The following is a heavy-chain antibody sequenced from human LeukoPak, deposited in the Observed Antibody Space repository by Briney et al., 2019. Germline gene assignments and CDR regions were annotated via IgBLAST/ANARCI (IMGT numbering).Heavy chain of an antibody. CDR1: GFTLNNYA. V-gene: IGHV3-48*01. CDR3: ARSVGEFDY. CDR2: ISSSSSTI. J-gene: IGHJ4*02. Sequence: GGSLRLSCAASGFTLNNYAMSWVRQVPGKGLEWVSYISSSSSTIYYADSVKGRFTISRDNAKNSLYLQMNSLRAEDTAVYYCARSVGEFDYWGQGTLVTVSS. D-gene: IGHD4-17*01.